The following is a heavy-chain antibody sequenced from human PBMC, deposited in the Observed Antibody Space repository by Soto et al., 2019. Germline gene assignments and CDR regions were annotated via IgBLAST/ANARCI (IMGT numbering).Heavy chain of an antibody. V-gene: IGHV3-33*08. Sequence: LRLSCAASGFTFSSYGMHWVRQAPGKGLEWVTFIWYDGNNKYYADSVKGRFTISRDNSKNTLYLQMNSLRAEDTAVYYCARKEGSDTSGYPTTYYYGLHVWRQGTTDTDSS. CDR2: IWYDGNNK. J-gene: IGHJ6*02. CDR3: ARKEGSDTSGYPTTYYYGLHV. D-gene: IGHD3-22*01. CDR1: GFTFSSYG.